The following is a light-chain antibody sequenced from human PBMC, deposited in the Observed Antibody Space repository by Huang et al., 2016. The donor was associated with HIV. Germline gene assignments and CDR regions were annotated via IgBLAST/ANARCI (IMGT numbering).Light chain of an antibody. CDR2: LSS. CDR3: MQALQNPRT. Sequence: IVMTQSPLSLPVTPGEPASISCRSSQILLHTNGYSYVDWYLQKTGQSPQLLIYLSSNRASVVPDRFSGSGSVLDFTLKISSVEAEDVGIYYCMQALQNPRTFGHGTRLEMK. CDR1: QILLHTNGYSY. J-gene: IGKJ5*01. V-gene: IGKV2-28*01.